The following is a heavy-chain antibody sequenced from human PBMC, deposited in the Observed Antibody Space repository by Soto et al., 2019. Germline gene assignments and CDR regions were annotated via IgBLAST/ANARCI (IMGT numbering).Heavy chain of an antibody. CDR2: ISVSDAFI. J-gene: IGHJ4*02. CDR3: TRETVAGITGLDY. CDR1: GFTFSSYT. Sequence: GGSLRLSCAASGFTFSSYTMNWVRQAPGKGLEWVSGISVSDAFIYYADSVRGRFSISRDASENILYLQMNSLRVDDTALYYCTRETVAGITGLDYWGPGTLVTSPQ. D-gene: IGHD1-20*01. V-gene: IGHV3-23*01.